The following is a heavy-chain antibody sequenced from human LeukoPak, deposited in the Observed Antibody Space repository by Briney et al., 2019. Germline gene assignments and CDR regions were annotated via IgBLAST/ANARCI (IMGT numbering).Heavy chain of an antibody. D-gene: IGHD1-26*01. CDR3: AKDAGSYQRGGYYYMDV. V-gene: IGHV3-23*01. CDR2: ISGSGGST. J-gene: IGHJ6*03. CDR1: GFTFDDFG. Sequence: GGSLRLSCAASGFTFDDFGMNWVRQAPGKGLEWVSAISGSGGSTYYADSVKGRFTISRDNSKNTLYLQMNSLRAEDTAVYYCAKDAGSYQRGGYYYMDVWGKGTTVTVSS.